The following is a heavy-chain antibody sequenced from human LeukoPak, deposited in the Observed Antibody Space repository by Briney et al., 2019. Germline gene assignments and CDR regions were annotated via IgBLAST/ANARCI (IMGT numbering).Heavy chain of an antibody. V-gene: IGHV3-23*01. CDR3: ARGGGFDY. CDR1: GFTSSRSD. CDR2: ITSGSGRT. J-gene: IGHJ4*02. D-gene: IGHD4-23*01. Sequence: GGSLRLSCAVSGFTSSRSDMSWVRQAPGKGLEWVSLITSGSGRTYYADSVKGRFTISRDNSKNTLYLQMNSLRDEDTAVYYCARGGGFDYWGQGTLVTVSS.